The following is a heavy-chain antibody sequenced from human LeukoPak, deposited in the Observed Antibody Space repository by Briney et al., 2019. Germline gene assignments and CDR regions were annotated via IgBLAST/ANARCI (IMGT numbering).Heavy chain of an antibody. CDR2: IYTSGST. CDR1: GGSISSYY. Sequence: SETLSLTCTVSGGSISSYYWSWIRQPAGKGLEWIGYIYTSGSTNYNPSLKSRVTISVDTSKNQFSLKLSSVTAADTAVYYCARHGTFTSYNWNDGHRAGAFDIWGQGTMVTVSS. J-gene: IGHJ3*02. CDR3: ARHGTFTSYNWNDGHRAGAFDI. D-gene: IGHD1-1*01. V-gene: IGHV4-4*09.